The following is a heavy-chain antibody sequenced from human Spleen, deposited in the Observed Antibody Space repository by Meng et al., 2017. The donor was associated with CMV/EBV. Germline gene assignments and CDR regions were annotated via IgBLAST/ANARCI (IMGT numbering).Heavy chain of an antibody. D-gene: IGHD2-2*01. CDR3: ARELGSYCSSTSCYSGGNNWFDP. J-gene: IGHJ5*02. CDR1: GYTFTSYY. V-gene: IGHV1-46*01. Sequence: ASVKVSCKASGYTFTSYYMHWVRQAPGQGLEWMGIINPSGGSTSYAQKFQGRVTMTRDTSTSTVYMELSSLRSEDTAVYYCARELGSYCSSTSCYSGGNNWFDPWGQGTLVTVSS. CDR2: INPSGGST.